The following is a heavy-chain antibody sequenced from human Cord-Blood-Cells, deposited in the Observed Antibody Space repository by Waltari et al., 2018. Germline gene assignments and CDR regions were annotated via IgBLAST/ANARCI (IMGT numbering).Heavy chain of an antibody. CDR2: ISGSGGST. CDR1: GFTFSSYA. Sequence: EVQLLESGGGLVQPGGSLRLSCAASGFTFSSYAMSWVRQAPGKGLEWVSAISGSGGSTYYADSVKGRFTISRDNSKNTLYLQMNSLRAEDTGVYYCAKGGSYYDSSGYPDAFDIWGQGTMVTVSS. V-gene: IGHV3-23*01. CDR3: AKGGSYYDSSGYPDAFDI. J-gene: IGHJ3*02. D-gene: IGHD3-22*01.